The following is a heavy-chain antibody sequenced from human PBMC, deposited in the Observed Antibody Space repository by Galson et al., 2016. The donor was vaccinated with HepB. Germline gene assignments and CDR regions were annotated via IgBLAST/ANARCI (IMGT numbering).Heavy chain of an antibody. CDR2: ISHDAIHT. D-gene: IGHD5-24*01. V-gene: IGHV3-30-3*01. CDR1: GFTFSDNP. Sequence: SLRLSCATSGFTFSDNPMYWIRQAPGEGLEWVARISHDAIHTSYADSLRGRFTISRDNSKNTLYLQMNSLRAEDTAVYYCARAPLEMATIQRGYFDYWGQGTLVTVSS. CDR3: ARAPLEMATIQRGYFDY. J-gene: IGHJ4*02.